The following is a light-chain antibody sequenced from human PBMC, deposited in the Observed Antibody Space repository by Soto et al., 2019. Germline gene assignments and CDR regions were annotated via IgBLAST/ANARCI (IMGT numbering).Light chain of an antibody. J-gene: IGLJ1*01. V-gene: IGLV2-8*01. Sequence: QSVLTQPPSASGSPGQSVAISCTGTSNDVGGYNYVSWYQQHPGKAPKLMIYEVNKRPSGVPDRFSGSKSGNTASLTVSGLQAEDEADYYCSSYAGSSNVFXTGTKVTVL. CDR1: SNDVGGYNY. CDR3: SSYAGSSNV. CDR2: EVN.